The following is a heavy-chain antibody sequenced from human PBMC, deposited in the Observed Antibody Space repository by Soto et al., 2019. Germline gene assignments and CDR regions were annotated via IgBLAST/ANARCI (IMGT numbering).Heavy chain of an antibody. V-gene: IGHV3-33*01. Sequence: QVQLVESGGGVVQPGRSLRLSCAASGFTFSSYGMHWVRQAPGKGLEWVAVIWYDGSNKYYADSVKGRFTISRDNFKNTLYLQMTSLRAEDTAVYYCAREAGYDYFDYWGQGTLVTVSS. D-gene: IGHD3-16*01. J-gene: IGHJ4*02. CDR3: AREAGYDYFDY. CDR1: GFTFSSYG. CDR2: IWYDGSNK.